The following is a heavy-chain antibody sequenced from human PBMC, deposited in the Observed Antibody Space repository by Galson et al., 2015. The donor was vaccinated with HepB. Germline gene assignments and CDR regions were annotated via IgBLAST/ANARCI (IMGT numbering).Heavy chain of an antibody. V-gene: IGHV4-39*01. Sequence: ETLSLTCTVSGGSISSSSYYWGWIRQPPGKGLEWIGSIYYSGSTYYNPSLKSRVTISVDTSKNQFSLKLSSVTAADTAVYYCARLRYDSSGYYPHAFDIWGQGTMVTVSS. CDR1: GGSISSSSYY. CDR2: IYYSGST. CDR3: ARLRYDSSGYYPHAFDI. D-gene: IGHD3-22*01. J-gene: IGHJ3*02.